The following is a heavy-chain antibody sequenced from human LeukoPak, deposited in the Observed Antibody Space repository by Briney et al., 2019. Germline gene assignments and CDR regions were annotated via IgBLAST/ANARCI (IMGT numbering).Heavy chain of an antibody. Sequence: PSETLSLTCNVSGDSISSSRHYWSWLRQPAGKGLEWIGRIYPSGSTNYNPSLKSRVTISLDTSKHQFSLTLRSVTAADTAVYYCARDGVVTMELDYWGQGTLVTVSS. CDR3: ARDGVVTMELDY. V-gene: IGHV4-61*02. D-gene: IGHD3-3*01. CDR1: GDSISSSRHY. CDR2: IYPSGST. J-gene: IGHJ4*02.